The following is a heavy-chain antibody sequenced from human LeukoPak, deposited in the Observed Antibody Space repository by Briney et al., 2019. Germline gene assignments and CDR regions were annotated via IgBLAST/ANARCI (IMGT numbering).Heavy chain of an antibody. CDR3: AAGSGWLIDY. D-gene: IGHD6-19*01. CDR2: IQQDGGQK. CDR1: GFILSSYW. V-gene: IGHV3-7*01. Sequence: GGSLRLSCAASGFILSSYWMNWVREPPGKGLEWVANIQQDGGQKYYVDSVKGRFTISRDNAKNSLYLQINSLRAEDTAVYYCAAGSGWLIDYWGQGTLVTVSS. J-gene: IGHJ4*02.